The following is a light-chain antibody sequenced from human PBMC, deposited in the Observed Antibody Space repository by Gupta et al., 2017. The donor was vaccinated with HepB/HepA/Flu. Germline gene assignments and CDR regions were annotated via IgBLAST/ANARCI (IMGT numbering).Light chain of an antibody. V-gene: IGKV3-15*01. CDR3: QQYNNWPIT. CDR2: GTS. Sequence: EIVMTQSPATLSVSPGEGAPLSCRASQTVSSDLAWYQPKPGQAPRLLIYGTSTRATDIPARFSGSGSGTEFTLTISSLQSEDFALYYCQQYNNWPITFGQGTRLEIK. CDR1: QTVSSD. J-gene: IGKJ5*01.